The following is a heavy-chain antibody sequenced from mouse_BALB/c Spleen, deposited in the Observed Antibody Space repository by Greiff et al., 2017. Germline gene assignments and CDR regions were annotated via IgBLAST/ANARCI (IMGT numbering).Heavy chain of an antibody. V-gene: IGHV1-15*01. CDR3: TRSMADYYGRETY. CDR2: IDPETGGS. D-gene: IGHD1-2*01. Sequence: VQLQESGAELVRPGASVTLSCKASGYTFTDYEMHWVKQTPVHGLEWIGAIDPETGGSAYNQKFKGKATLTADKSSSTAYMQLRSLTSEDSAVYYCTRSMADYYGRETYWGQGTTLTVSS. J-gene: IGHJ2*01. CDR1: GYTFTDYE.